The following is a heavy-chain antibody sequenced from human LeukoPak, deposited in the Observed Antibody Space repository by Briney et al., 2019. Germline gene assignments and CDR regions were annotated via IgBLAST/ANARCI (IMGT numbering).Heavy chain of an antibody. D-gene: IGHD2-2*01. CDR2: ISAYNGNT. J-gene: IGHJ6*02. CDR1: GYTFTSYG. CDR3: ARVKCSSTSCYWIPDYYYGMDV. Sequence: ASVKVSCKASGYTFTSYGISWVRQAPGQGLEWMGWISAYNGNTNYAQKLQGRVTMTTDTSTSTAYMELRSLRSDDTAVYYCARVKCSSTSCYWIPDYYYGMDVWGQGTTVTVSS. V-gene: IGHV1-18*01.